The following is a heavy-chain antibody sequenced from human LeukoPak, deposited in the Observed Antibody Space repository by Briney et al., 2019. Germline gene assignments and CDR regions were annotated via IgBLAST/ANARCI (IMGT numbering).Heavy chain of an antibody. CDR1: GGSFSSTSYY. CDR3: ARPIRSRDNNWFDP. Sequence: PSETLSLTCTVSGGSFSSTSYYWGWIRQPPGKGLEWIANIYHTGATYYNPSLKSRVTISVDTSANQFSLKVNSVTAADTAVYYCARPIRSRDNNWFDPWGQGILVTVSS. V-gene: IGHV4-39*01. CDR2: IYHTGAT. D-gene: IGHD3-10*01. J-gene: IGHJ5*02.